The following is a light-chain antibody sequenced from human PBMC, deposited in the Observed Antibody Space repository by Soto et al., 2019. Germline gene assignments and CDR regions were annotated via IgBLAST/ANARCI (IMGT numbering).Light chain of an antibody. CDR1: SGDIGSYNR. CDR3: SSYTNINTRACV. Sequence: QSVLTQPASVSGSPGQSITISCTGTSGDIGSYNRVSWYQQHPVKAPKLIIYGVTDRPSGVSNRFSGSKSGNTASLTISGLQAEDEAEYYCSSYTNINTRACVFGTGTKVTVL. J-gene: IGLJ1*01. V-gene: IGLV2-14*01. CDR2: GVT.